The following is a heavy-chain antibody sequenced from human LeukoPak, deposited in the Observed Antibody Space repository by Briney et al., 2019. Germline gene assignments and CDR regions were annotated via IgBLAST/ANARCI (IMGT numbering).Heavy chain of an antibody. J-gene: IGHJ4*02. CDR1: GGSFSGYY. CDR2: INHSGST. CDR3: ARAFYSGSYWFDY. Sequence: SETLSLTCAVYGGSFSGYYWSWIRQPPGKGLEWIGEINHSGSTNYNPSLKSRVTISVDTSKNRFSLKPSSVTAADTAVYYCARAFYSGSYWFDYWGQGTLVTVSS. V-gene: IGHV4-34*01. D-gene: IGHD1-26*01.